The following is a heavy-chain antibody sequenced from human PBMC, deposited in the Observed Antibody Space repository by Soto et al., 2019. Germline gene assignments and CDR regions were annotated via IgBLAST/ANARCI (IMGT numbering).Heavy chain of an antibody. CDR1: GFTFSSYG. Sequence: QVQLVESGGGVVQPGRSLRLSCAASGFTFSSYGMHWVRQAPGKGLEWVAVIWYDGSNKYYADSVKGRFTISRDNSNNTLYLQMNSLRAEDTAVYYCARDQEDYDILTGSSYYFDYWGQGTLVTVSS. CDR3: ARDQEDYDILTGSSYYFDY. D-gene: IGHD3-9*01. CDR2: IWYDGSNK. V-gene: IGHV3-33*01. J-gene: IGHJ4*02.